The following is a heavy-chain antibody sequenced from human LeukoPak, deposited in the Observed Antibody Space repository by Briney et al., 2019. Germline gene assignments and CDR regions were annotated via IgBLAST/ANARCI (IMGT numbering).Heavy chain of an antibody. D-gene: IGHD2-15*01. CDR1: GFTFSSSA. Sequence: GGSLTLSCPASGFTFSSSAMLWVRQAPDKGLETMTVISSDGNNEYYADSVKGRFTISRDNSKNTLYLQMNSLRPQDTAVYYCARETSRRGGHDYWGQGTLVTVSS. V-gene: IGHV3-30-3*01. CDR2: ISSDGNNE. CDR3: ARETSRRGGHDY. J-gene: IGHJ4*02.